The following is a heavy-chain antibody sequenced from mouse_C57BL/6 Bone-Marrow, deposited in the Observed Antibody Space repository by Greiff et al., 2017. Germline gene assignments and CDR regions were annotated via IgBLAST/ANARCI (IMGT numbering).Heavy chain of an antibody. Sequence: VQLMESGAELARPGASVKLSCKASGYNFTSYGISWVKQRTGQGLEWIGEIYPRSGNTYYNEKFKGKATLTADKSSSTAYMELRSRTSEDSAVYFCASRRMDYWGQGTSVTVSS. CDR3: ASRRMDY. J-gene: IGHJ4*01. V-gene: IGHV1-81*01. CDR1: GYNFTSYG. CDR2: IYPRSGNT.